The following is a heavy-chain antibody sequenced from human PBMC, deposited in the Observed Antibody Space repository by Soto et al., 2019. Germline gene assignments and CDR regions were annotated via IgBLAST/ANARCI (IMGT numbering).Heavy chain of an antibody. CDR2: ISGSGGST. V-gene: IGHV3-23*01. CDR1: EFPFSSYA. Sequence: LRLSGASSEFPFSSYAMSWVRQAPGKGLEWVSAISGSGGSTYYADSVKGRFTISRDNSKNTLYLQMNSLRAEDTAVYYCAKETIVVVVAIDYWGQGTLVTVSS. CDR3: AKETIVVVVAIDY. D-gene: IGHD2-15*01. J-gene: IGHJ4*02.